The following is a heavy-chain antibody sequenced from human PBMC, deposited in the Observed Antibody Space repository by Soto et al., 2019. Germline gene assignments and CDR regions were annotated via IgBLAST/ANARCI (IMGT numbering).Heavy chain of an antibody. V-gene: IGHV1-3*01. CDR3: AGSSTIASSIGS. Sequence: ASVKVSCKASGYTFTSYAMHWVRQAPGQRLEWMGWINAGNGNTKYSQKFQGRVTITRDTSASTAYMELSSLRSEDTAVYYCAGSSTIASSIGSWGQGTLVTVSS. CDR1: GYTFTSYA. D-gene: IGHD6-13*01. J-gene: IGHJ5*02. CDR2: INAGNGNT.